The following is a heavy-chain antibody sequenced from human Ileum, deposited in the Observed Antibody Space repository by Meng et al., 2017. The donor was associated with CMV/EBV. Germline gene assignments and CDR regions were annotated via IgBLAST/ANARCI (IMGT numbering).Heavy chain of an antibody. V-gene: IGHV3-74*01. D-gene: IGHD5-24*01. CDR3: ARDLATAEYNSAGDDFDY. J-gene: IGHJ4*02. Sequence: FSGHWMNWFRQAPGKGLVWVSRINKDGSIISYDHSVKGRFTISRDNAKNMLYLQMNSLTTEDTAVYYCARDLATAEYNSAGDDFDYWGQGTRVTVSS. CDR1: FSGHW. CDR2: INKDGSII.